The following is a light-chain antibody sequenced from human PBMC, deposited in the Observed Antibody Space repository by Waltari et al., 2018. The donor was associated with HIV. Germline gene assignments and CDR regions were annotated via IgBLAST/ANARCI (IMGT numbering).Light chain of an antibody. CDR2: SNY. J-gene: IGLJ3*02. CDR3: ATWDDSLNGRV. Sequence: QSVLTQPPSASGNPGQRDTIPCSGSSANIGSKTVNWYQQLPGTAPKLLIYSNYHRPSGVPDRFSGSKSGTSASLAISGLQSEDEADYYCATWDDSLNGRVFGGGTKLTVL. CDR1: SANIGSKT. V-gene: IGLV1-44*01.